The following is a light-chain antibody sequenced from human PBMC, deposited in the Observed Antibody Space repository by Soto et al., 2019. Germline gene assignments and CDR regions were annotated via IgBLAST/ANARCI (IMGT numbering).Light chain of an antibody. Sequence: EVVVTQSPSTLSVSLGQRATLSCRTSQTVSNNLAWYRQKPGQAPSLLIYGISTRATGLPARFSGTGSGTEFTLTISSLQSEDSALYYCQQYNNWPHTFGQGNKLEIK. J-gene: IGKJ2*01. V-gene: IGKV3-15*01. CDR1: QTVSNN. CDR3: QQYNNWPHT. CDR2: GIS.